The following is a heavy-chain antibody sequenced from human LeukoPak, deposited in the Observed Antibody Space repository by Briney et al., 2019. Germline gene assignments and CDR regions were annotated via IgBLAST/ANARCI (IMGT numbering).Heavy chain of an antibody. CDR3: ARVRDGSGSYGYGMDV. Sequence: GGSLRLSCAASGFTFSSYAMSWVRQAPGKGLEWVSTISGSGGGGSTYYADSVKGRFTISRDNAKNSLYLQMNSLRAEDTAVYYCARVRDGSGSYGYGMDVWGRGTTVTVSS. CDR1: GFTFSSYA. J-gene: IGHJ6*02. CDR2: ISGSGGGGST. V-gene: IGHV3-23*01. D-gene: IGHD3-10*01.